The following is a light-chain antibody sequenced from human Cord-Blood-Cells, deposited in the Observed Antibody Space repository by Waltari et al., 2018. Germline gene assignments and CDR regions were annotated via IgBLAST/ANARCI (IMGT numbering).Light chain of an antibody. CDR3: QQYGSSPRT. J-gene: IGKJ1*01. V-gene: IGKV3-20*01. Sequence: EIVFTQSPGTLSLSPGERATLYCRASPSVSSSYLAWYQQRPGQAPRLRIDGASSRATGIPDMCSGSGSGTDFTLTISRLEPEDCAVYYCQQYGSSPRTFGQGTKVEIK. CDR2: GAS. CDR1: PSVSSSY.